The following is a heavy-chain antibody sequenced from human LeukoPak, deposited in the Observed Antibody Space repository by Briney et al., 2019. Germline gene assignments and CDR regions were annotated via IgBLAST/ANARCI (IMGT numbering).Heavy chain of an antibody. V-gene: IGHV1-8*01. CDR3: ARDHESGSYYVY. Sequence: ASVKVSCKASGYTFTSYDINWVRQATGQGLEWMGWMNPNSGNTGYAQKFQGRVTMTRNTSISTAYMELSSLRSEDTAVYYCARDHESGSYYVYWGQGTLVTVSS. CDR1: GYTFTSYD. CDR2: MNPNSGNT. J-gene: IGHJ4*02. D-gene: IGHD1-26*01.